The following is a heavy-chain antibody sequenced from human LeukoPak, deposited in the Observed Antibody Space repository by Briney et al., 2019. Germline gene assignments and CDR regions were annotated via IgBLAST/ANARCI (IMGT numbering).Heavy chain of an antibody. J-gene: IGHJ4*02. Sequence: GGSLRLSCAASGFTFSDYYMSWIRQAPGKGLEWVSGISWNSGSIGYADSVKGRFTISRDNAKNSLYLQMNSLRAEDTALYYCARSPGYDFSAYYFDYWGQGTLVTVSS. CDR1: GFTFSDYY. D-gene: IGHD3-3*01. CDR3: ARSPGYDFSAYYFDY. V-gene: IGHV3-9*01. CDR2: ISWNSGSI.